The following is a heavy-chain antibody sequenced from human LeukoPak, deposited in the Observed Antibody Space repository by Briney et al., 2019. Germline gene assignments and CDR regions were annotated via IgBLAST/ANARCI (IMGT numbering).Heavy chain of an antibody. CDR2: IYYSGST. CDR1: GGSVSSGHYY. D-gene: IGHD4-17*01. Sequence: SETLSLTCTVSGGSVSSGHYYWSWIRQPPGKGLGWIGYIYYSGSTNYNPSLKSRVTISVDTSKNQFSLKLSSVTAADTAVYYCATTPANYGDFSFDYWGQGTLVTVSS. J-gene: IGHJ4*02. V-gene: IGHV4-61*01. CDR3: ATTPANYGDFSFDY.